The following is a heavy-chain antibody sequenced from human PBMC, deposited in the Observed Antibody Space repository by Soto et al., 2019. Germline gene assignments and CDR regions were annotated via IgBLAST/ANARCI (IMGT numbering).Heavy chain of an antibody. CDR3: AKGDSSGKFGY. D-gene: IGHD3-22*01. V-gene: IGHV3-30*18. Sequence: RRLSFAASGFTFSSYGMHWVRQAPGKGLEWVAVISYDGSNKYYADSVKGRFTISRDNSKNTLYLQMNSLRAEDTAVYYCAKGDSSGKFGYWGQGTLVTVSS. CDR2: ISYDGSNK. J-gene: IGHJ4*02. CDR1: GFTFSSYG.